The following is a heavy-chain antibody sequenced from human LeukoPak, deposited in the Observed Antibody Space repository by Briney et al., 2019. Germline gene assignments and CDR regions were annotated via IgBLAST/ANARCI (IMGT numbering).Heavy chain of an antibody. J-gene: IGHJ5*02. V-gene: IGHV1-46*01. CDR2: INPSGGST. CDR1: GYTFTSSY. D-gene: IGHD1-26*01. Sequence: GASEKVSCKASGYTFTSSYMHWVRQAPGQGLEWMGIINPSGGSTSYAQKFQGRVTMTRDMSTSTVYMELSSLRSEDTAVYYCARYFVVGATRSFDPWGQGTLVTVSS. CDR3: ARYFVVGATRSFDP.